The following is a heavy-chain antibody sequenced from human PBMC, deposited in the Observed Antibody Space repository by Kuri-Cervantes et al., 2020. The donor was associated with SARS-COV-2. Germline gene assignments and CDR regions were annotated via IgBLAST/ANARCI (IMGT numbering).Heavy chain of an antibody. J-gene: IGHJ5*02. CDR3: ARVRQVRGAVNWFDP. V-gene: IGHV1-18*01. Sequence: ASVKVSCKASGGIFSSYAISRVRQAPGQGLEWMGWISAYNGNTNYAQKLQGRATMTTDTSTSTAYMELRSLRSDDTAVYYCARVRQVRGAVNWFDPWGQGTLVTVSS. D-gene: IGHD3-10*01. CDR2: ISAYNGNT. CDR1: GGIFSSYA.